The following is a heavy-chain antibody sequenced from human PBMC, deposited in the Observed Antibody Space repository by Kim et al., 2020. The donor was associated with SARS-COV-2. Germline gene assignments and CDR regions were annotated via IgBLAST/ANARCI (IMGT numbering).Heavy chain of an antibody. Sequence: GGSLRLSCAASGFTVSSNHMSWVRQAPGKGLEWVSVIYSGGSTYHADSVKGRFTISRDNSKNTLYLQMNSLRGEDTAVYYCARDLRDYDRRRFDLWGRGT. CDR3: ARDLRDYDRRRFDL. D-gene: IGHD3-22*01. CDR2: IYSGGST. J-gene: IGHJ2*01. CDR1: GFTVSSNH. V-gene: IGHV3-66*01.